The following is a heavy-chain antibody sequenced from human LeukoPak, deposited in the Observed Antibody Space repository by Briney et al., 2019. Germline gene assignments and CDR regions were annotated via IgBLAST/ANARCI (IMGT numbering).Heavy chain of an antibody. J-gene: IGHJ3*02. CDR2: ISAYNDNT. CDR3: ATRSVPRGAFDI. V-gene: IGHV1-18*04. CDR1: GYTFTVYY. Sequence: ASVKVSCKASGYTFTVYYMHWVRQAPRQGLERMGWISAYNDNTNYAQKLQGRVTMTTDTSTSTAYMELRSLRSDDTAVYYCATRSVPRGAFDIWGQGTMVTVSS. D-gene: IGHD1-1*01.